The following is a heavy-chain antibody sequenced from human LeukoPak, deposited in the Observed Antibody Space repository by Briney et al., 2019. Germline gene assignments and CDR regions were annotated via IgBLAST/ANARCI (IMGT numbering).Heavy chain of an antibody. V-gene: IGHV3-23*01. Sequence: GGSLRLSCAASGFTFSSYAMSWVRQAPGKGLEWVSAIGGSGGSTYYADSVKGRFTISRDNSKNTLYLQMNSLRAEDTAVYYCAKVRSATEDARWLVPSFDYWGQGTLVTVSS. CDR3: AKVRSATEDARWLVPSFDY. CDR1: GFTFSSYA. J-gene: IGHJ4*02. CDR2: IGGSGGST. D-gene: IGHD6-19*01.